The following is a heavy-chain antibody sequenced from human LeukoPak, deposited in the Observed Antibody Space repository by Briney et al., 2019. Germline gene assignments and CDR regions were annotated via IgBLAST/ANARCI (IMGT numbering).Heavy chain of an antibody. Sequence: GGSLRLSCAASGFTFSSYGMSWVRQAPGKGLEWVSAISGSGGSTYYADSVKGRFTISRDNSKNTLYLQMNSLRAEDMAVYYCAKDLNYYGSGSPDYWGQGTLVTVSS. CDR1: GFTFSSYG. CDR2: ISGSGGST. CDR3: AKDLNYYGSGSPDY. J-gene: IGHJ4*02. V-gene: IGHV3-23*01. D-gene: IGHD3-10*01.